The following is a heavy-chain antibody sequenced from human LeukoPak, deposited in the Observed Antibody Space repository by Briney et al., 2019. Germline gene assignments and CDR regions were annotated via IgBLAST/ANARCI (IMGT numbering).Heavy chain of an antibody. J-gene: IGHJ4*02. D-gene: IGHD3-22*01. Sequence: GGSLRLSCAASGFTFSSSWMHWVRQAPGKGLEWVSAISGSGGSTYYADSVKGRFTISRDNSKNTLYLQMNSLRAEDTAVYYCAKDSSGYYALDYWGQGTLVTVSS. CDR1: GFTFSSSW. CDR3: AKDSSGYYALDY. V-gene: IGHV3-23*01. CDR2: ISGSGGST.